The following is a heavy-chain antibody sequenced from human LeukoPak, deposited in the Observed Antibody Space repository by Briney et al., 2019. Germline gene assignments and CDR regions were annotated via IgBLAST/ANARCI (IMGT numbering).Heavy chain of an antibody. Sequence: GGSLRLSCAASGFTFSSYSMNWVRQAPGKGLEWVSYISSSSSTIYYADSVRGRFTISRDNAKNSLYLQMNSLRAEDTAVYYCARDGKALFLTGYDYWGQGTLVTVSS. V-gene: IGHV3-48*04. CDR2: ISSSSSTI. CDR3: ARDGKALFLTGYDY. CDR1: GFTFSSYS. D-gene: IGHD3-9*01. J-gene: IGHJ4*02.